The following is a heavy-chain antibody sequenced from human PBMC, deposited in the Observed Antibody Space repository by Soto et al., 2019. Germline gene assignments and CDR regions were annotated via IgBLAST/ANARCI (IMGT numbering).Heavy chain of an antibody. CDR3: AREPGTMVRGVKADDYYYGMDV. CDR1: GYTFTSNH. Sequence: ASVKVSCKASGYTFTSNHMHWVRQAPGQGLEWMGTINPSDGVTTYAQKFQGRVTMTRDTSISTAYMELSRLRSDDTAVYYCAREPGTMVRGVKADDYYYGMDVWGQGTTVTV. CDR2: INPSDGVT. D-gene: IGHD3-10*01. J-gene: IGHJ6*02. V-gene: IGHV1-46*01.